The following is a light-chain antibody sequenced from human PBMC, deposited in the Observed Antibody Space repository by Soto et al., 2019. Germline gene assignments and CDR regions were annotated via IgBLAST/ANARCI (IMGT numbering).Light chain of an antibody. Sequence: AIQMTQSPSSLSASVGDRVTITCRASQGVSNDLGWYQQRPGKAPKLLIYGASNLQSGVPSRFSGSGSGTDFTLTISSLQPEDFATYSCLQDYNYPLTFGGGTTVEIK. V-gene: IGKV1-6*01. CDR1: QGVSND. CDR3: LQDYNYPLT. J-gene: IGKJ4*01. CDR2: GAS.